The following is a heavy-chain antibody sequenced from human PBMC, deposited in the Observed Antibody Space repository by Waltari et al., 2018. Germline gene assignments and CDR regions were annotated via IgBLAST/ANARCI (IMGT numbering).Heavy chain of an antibody. J-gene: IGHJ3*02. CDR1: GGTFSSYA. V-gene: IGHV1-69*13. CDR3: ARAGNSGSYYEFDI. CDR2: IIHICGTA. Sequence: QVQLVQSGAEVKKPGSSVKVSCKASGGTFSSYAISWVRQAPGQGLEWMGGIIHICGTANYAQKFQGRVTINADESTRTAYMELSSLRSEDTAVYYCARAGNSGSYYEFDIWGQGTMVTVSS. D-gene: IGHD1-26*01.